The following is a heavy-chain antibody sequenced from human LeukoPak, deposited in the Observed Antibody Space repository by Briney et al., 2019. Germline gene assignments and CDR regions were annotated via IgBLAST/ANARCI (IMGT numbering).Heavy chain of an antibody. J-gene: IGHJ4*02. CDR2: IYYSGNT. D-gene: IGHD2-8*02. V-gene: IGHV4-31*03. Sequence: SETLSLTCTVSGDSITGGAYYWSWIRHHPGKGLEWIGNIYYSGNTYFNPYLKSRVTISVDTSKIQSSLNLSSVTAADTAVYYCARWQYWDTGGYFDYWGQGTLVTVSS. CDR1: GDSITGGAYY. CDR3: ARWQYWDTGGYFDY.